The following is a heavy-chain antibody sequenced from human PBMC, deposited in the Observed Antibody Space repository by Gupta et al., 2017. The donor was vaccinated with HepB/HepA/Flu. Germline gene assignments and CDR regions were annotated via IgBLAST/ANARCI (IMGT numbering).Heavy chain of an antibody. CDR3: ARVGRAGGYFDY. Sequence: QVQLVQSGAEVKKPGASVKVSCKASGYTFTSYAMHWVRQAPGQRLEWMGWINAGNGNTKYSQKFQGRVTITRDTSASTAYMELSSLRSEDTAVYYCARVGRAGGYFDYWGQGTLVTVSS. V-gene: IGHV1-3*01. CDR2: INAGNGNT. CDR1: GYTFTSYA. J-gene: IGHJ4*02. D-gene: IGHD3-10*01.